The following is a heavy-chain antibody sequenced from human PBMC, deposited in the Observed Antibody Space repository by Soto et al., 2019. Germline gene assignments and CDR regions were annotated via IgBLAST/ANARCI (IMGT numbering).Heavy chain of an antibody. V-gene: IGHV4-4*07. J-gene: IGHJ5*02. CDR2: IYAIGTT. D-gene: IGHD1-1*01. CDR3: VRDGTKTLRDWFDP. CDR1: GASISGFY. Sequence: SETLSLTCTVSGASISGFYWSWIRKSAGKGLEWIGRIYAIGTTVYNPSLKSRVMMSVDTSKKQFSLKLRSVTAADTAVYYCVRDGTKTLRDWFDPWGQGISVTVSS.